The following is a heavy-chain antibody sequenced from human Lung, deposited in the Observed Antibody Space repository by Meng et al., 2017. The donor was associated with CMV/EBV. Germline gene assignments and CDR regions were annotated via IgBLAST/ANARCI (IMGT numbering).Heavy chain of an antibody. CDR2: IKQDGGEK. Sequence: ETXSLXCAASGFTFSTYWMGWVRQAPGKGLDWVANIKQDGGEKYYVDSVEGRFTISRDNAKNSLYLQMNSLRVEDTAVYYCATIRWYGISWYFDYLGQGXLVTFSS. V-gene: IGHV3-7*01. D-gene: IGHD6-13*01. J-gene: IGHJ4*02. CDR1: GFTFSTYW. CDR3: ATIRWYGISWYFDY.